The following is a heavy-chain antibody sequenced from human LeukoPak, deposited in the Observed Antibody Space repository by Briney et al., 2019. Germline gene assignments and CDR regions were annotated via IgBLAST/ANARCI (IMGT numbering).Heavy chain of an antibody. CDR2: INHSGST. Sequence: SETLSLTCTVSGGSISSSRYYWGWIRQPPGKGLEWIGEINHSGSTNYNPSLKSRVTISVDTSKNQFSLKLSSVTAADTAVYYCARGLRRYSQWLQSREYFQHWGQGTLVTVSS. V-gene: IGHV4-39*07. D-gene: IGHD6-19*01. CDR1: GGSISSSRYY. CDR3: ARGLRRYSQWLQSREYFQH. J-gene: IGHJ1*01.